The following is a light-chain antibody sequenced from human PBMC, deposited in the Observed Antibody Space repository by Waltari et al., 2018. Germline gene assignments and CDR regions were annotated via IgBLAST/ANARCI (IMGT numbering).Light chain of an antibody. CDR2: RND. Sequence: QSVLTQPPPPSGPPGQTVTISCSGSSPNIGPDYGYWYQQLPGTAPKFLIYRNDQRASGVPDRFSGSKSGTSASLAVSGLRSEDEAEYYCATWDYSLSGPSVVFGGGTKLTVL. CDR3: ATWDYSLSGPSVV. J-gene: IGLJ2*01. CDR1: SPNIGPDY. V-gene: IGLV1-47*01.